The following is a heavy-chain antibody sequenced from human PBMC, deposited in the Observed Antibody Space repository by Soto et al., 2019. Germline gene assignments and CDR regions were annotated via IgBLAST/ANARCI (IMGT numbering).Heavy chain of an antibody. CDR3: ARLQGSYYYDSSGTSAPYDY. CDR2: IYYSGST. D-gene: IGHD3-22*01. CDR1: GGSISSYY. V-gene: IGHV4-59*08. J-gene: IGHJ4*02. Sequence: SETLSLTCTVSGGSISSYYWSWIRQPPGKGLEWIGYIYYSGSTYYNPSLKSRVTISVDTSKNQFSLKLSSVTAADTAVYYCARLQGSYYYDSSGTSAPYDYWGQGTLVTVSS.